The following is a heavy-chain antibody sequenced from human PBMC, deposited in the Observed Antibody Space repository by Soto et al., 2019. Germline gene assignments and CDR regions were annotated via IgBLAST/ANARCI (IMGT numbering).Heavy chain of an antibody. CDR2: VSGHDGST. CDR1: GFTFGSYS. CDR3: AKDHPGQGDYGDSALRTY. J-gene: IGHJ4*02. Sequence: EVQLLESGGGLVQPGGSLRLSCAASGFTFGSYSMTWVRQAPGKGLERVSSVSGHDGSTNYADSMKGRFTISRDTSKNILFLQMNSLRAEDTAVYYCAKDHPGQGDYGDSALRTYWGQGTLVTVSS. D-gene: IGHD4-17*01. V-gene: IGHV3-23*01.